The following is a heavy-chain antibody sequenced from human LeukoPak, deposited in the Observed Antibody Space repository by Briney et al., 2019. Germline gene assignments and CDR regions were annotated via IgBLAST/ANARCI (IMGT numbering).Heavy chain of an antibody. CDR1: GYTFTGYY. J-gene: IGHJ3*02. V-gene: IGHV1-2*06. Sequence: GASVKVSCKASGYTFTGYYMHWVRQAPGQGLEWMGRINPNSGGTNYAQKFQGRVTMTRDTSISTAYMELSRLRSDDTAVYYCARGGTYDYVWGSYRNDRAPEAFDIWGQGTMVTVSS. CDR3: ARGGTYDYVWGSYRNDRAPEAFDI. CDR2: INPNSGGT. D-gene: IGHD3-16*02.